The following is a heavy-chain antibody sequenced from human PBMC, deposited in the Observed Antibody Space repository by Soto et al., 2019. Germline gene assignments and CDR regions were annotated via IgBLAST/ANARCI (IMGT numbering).Heavy chain of an antibody. D-gene: IGHD3-10*01. CDR3: ARLYYDGSGSYYYGMDV. CDR2: IYYSGST. Sequence: SETLSLTCTVSGGSISSSSYYWGWIRQTPGKGLEWIGSIYYSGSTYYNPSLKSRVTISVDTSKNQFSLKLSSVTSADTAVYYCARLYYDGSGSYYYGMDVWGQGTTVTVSS. CDR1: GGSISSSSYY. V-gene: IGHV4-39*01. J-gene: IGHJ6*02.